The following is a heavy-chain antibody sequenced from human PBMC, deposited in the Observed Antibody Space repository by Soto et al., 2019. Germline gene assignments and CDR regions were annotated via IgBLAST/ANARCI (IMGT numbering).Heavy chain of an antibody. D-gene: IGHD2-2*01. CDR3: ARPFSAVPAAIDY. V-gene: IGHV1-3*01. Sequence: ASVKVSCKASGYTFTSYAMHWVRQAPGQRLEWMGWINAGNGNTKYSQKFQGRVTITRDTSASTAYMELSSLRSEDTAVYYCARPFSAVPAAIDYWGQGTLVTVSS. CDR2: INAGNGNT. CDR1: GYTFTSYA. J-gene: IGHJ4*02.